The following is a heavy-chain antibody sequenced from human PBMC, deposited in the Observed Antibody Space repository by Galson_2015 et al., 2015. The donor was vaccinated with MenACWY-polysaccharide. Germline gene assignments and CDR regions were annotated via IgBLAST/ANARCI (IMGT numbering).Heavy chain of an antibody. J-gene: IGHJ4*02. Sequence: ASGFSFSATGMSWVRQAPGRGLEWVSGSGSGGGLYYADSVKGRFTVSRDNSKNTLYLQMNNLRAEDTAVYYCAKVGPRSSWTMGIDYWGQGTLVTVSS. D-gene: IGHD6-13*01. V-gene: IGHV3-23*01. CDR1: GFSFSATG. CDR2: SGSGGGL. CDR3: AKVGPRSSWTMGIDY.